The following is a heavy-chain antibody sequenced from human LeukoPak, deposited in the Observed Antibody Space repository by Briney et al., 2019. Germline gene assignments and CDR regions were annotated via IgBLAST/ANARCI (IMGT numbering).Heavy chain of an antibody. V-gene: IGHV3-43*02. CDR2: ISGDGGST. CDR1: GFTFDDYA. D-gene: IGHD6-19*01. Sequence: GGSLRPSCAASGFTFDDYAMHWVRQAPGKGLEWVSLISGDGGSTYYADSVKGRFTISRDNSKNSLYLQMNSLRTEDTALYHCAKDRGWYDHWGQGTLVTVTS. CDR3: AKDRGWYDH. J-gene: IGHJ4*02.